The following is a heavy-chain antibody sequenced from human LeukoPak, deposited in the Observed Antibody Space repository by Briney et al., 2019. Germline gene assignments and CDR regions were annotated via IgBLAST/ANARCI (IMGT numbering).Heavy chain of an antibody. CDR1: GGSVSGYY. CDR3: ARARRVVVGTYYYYYGMDV. D-gene: IGHD2-15*01. V-gene: IGHV4-34*01. CDR2: INHSGST. Sequence: SETLSLTCAVYGGSVSGYYWSWIRQPPGKGLEWLGEINHSGSTNYNPSLKSRVTISVDTSKNQFSLKRSSVTAADTAVHYCARARRVVVGTYYYYYGMDVWGQGTTVTVSS. J-gene: IGHJ6*02.